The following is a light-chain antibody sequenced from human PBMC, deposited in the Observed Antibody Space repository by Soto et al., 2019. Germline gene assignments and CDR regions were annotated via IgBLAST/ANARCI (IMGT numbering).Light chain of an antibody. V-gene: IGLV3-1*01. CDR2: DDR. CDR1: KSGSKY. J-gene: IGLJ2*01. CDR3: QAWDNSVV. Sequence: SYELTQPPSVSVSPGQTATMTCSGDKSGSKYVCWYQQKPGQSPVLVIYDDRKRPSGIPERFSGSNSGNTATLTISGTQAMDEADYYCQAWDNSVVFGGGTQLTVL.